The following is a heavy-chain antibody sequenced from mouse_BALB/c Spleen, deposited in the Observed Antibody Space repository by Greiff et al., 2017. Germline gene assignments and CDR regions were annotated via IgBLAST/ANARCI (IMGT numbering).Heavy chain of an antibody. CDR3: TLGSSYEWFAY. D-gene: IGHD1-1*01. CDR1: GYSITSGYY. CDR2: ISYDGSN. Sequence: VQLKESGPGLVKPSQSLSLTCSVTGYSITSGYYWNWIRQFPGNKLEWMGYISYDGSNNYNPSLKNRISITRDTSKNQFFLKLNSVTTEDTATYYCTLGSSYEWFAYWGQGTLVTVSA. J-gene: IGHJ3*01. V-gene: IGHV3-6*02.